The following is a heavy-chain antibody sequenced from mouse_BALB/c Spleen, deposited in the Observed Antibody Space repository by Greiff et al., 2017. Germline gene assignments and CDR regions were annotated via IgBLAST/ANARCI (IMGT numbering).Heavy chain of an antibody. D-gene: IGHD2-10*02. CDR1: GFSLSTSGMG. V-gene: IGHV8-12*01. J-gene: IGHJ4*01. CDR3: ARRGYGYYAMDY. CDR2: IYWDDDK. Sequence: QVTLKVSGPGILQPSQTLSLTCSFSGFSLSTSGMGVSWIRQPSGKGLEWLAHIYWDDDKRYNPSLKSRLTISKDTSRNQVFLKITSVDTADTATYYCARRGYGYYAMDYWGQGTSVTVSS.